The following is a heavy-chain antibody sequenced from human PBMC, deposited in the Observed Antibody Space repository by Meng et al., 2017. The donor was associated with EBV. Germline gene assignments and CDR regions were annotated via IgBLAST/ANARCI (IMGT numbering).Heavy chain of an antibody. V-gene: IGHV4-34*01. D-gene: IGHD5-24*01. CDR2: INHSGST. Sequence: QVQLQQWGAGLLKPSETLSLTGAVYGGSFSGNYWGWIRQPPGKGLEWIGEINHSGSTNYNPSLKSRVTISVDTSKNQFSLKLSSVTAADTAVYYCARGRWLQPGSYFDYWGQGTLVTVSS. CDR1: GGSFSGNY. CDR3: ARGRWLQPGSYFDY. J-gene: IGHJ4*02.